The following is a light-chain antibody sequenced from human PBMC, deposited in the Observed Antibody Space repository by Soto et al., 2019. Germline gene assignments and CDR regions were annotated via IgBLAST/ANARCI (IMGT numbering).Light chain of an antibody. V-gene: IGKV3-15*01. Sequence: EVVMTQSPATLSVSPGERATLSCRASQSVSSNFLAWYQQKPGQAPRLLIYGVSIRATGIPARFSGSGSGTEFTLTISSLQSEDFALYYCQQYSAWPLTFGGGTKVEI. CDR1: QSVSSN. CDR2: GVS. CDR3: QQYSAWPLT. J-gene: IGKJ4*01.